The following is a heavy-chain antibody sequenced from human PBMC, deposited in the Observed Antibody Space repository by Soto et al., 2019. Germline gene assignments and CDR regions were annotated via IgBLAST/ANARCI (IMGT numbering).Heavy chain of an antibody. J-gene: IGHJ5*02. V-gene: IGHV4-34*01. D-gene: IGHD2-15*01. CDR3: ARGGIARRYCSGGSCYSNRNWLDP. Sequence: PSETLSPTCAVYGGSFSGYYWSWIRQPPGKGLEWIGEINHSGSTNYNPSLKSRVTISVDTSKNQFSLKLSSVTAADTAVYYCARGGIARRYCSGGSCYSNRNWLDPWGQGTLVTVSS. CDR2: INHSGST. CDR1: GGSFSGYY.